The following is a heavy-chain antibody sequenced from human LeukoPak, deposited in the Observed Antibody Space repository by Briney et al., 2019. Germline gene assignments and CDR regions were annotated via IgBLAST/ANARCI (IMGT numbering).Heavy chain of an antibody. CDR1: GYTFTGYY. J-gene: IGHJ6*03. CDR3: ARSLEYSSSWYLNDYYYYYYMDV. D-gene: IGHD6-13*01. Sequence: ASVKVSCKASGYTFTGYYMHWVRQAPGQGLEWMGWISPNSGGTNYAQKFQGRVTMTRDTSISTAYMELSRLRSDDTAVYYCARSLEYSSSWYLNDYYYYYYMDVWGKGTTVTVSS. CDR2: ISPNSGGT. V-gene: IGHV1-2*02.